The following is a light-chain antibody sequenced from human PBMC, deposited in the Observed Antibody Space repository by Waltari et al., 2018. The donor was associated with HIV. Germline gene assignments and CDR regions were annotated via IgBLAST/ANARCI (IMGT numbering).Light chain of an antibody. J-gene: IGLJ1*01. CDR2: AVT. CDR3: CSCPRSGIRYV. CDR1: SSNVGSDDL. Sequence: QSALTQPASVSGSPGQSITISCTGTSSNVGSDDLVSCYQQHPGEAPKLIIYAVTKRPSGVSNRFSGSKSGNTASLTISGLQAEDEADYYCCSCPRSGIRYVFGTGTKVTVL. V-gene: IGLV2-23*02.